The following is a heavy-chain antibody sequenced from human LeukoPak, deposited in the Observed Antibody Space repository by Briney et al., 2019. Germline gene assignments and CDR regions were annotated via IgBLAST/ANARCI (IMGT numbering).Heavy chain of an antibody. CDR1: GFTFSSYA. CDR2: ISYDGSNK. V-gene: IGHV3-30-3*01. J-gene: IGHJ4*02. CDR3: ARFSGGYSYLTDFDY. Sequence: QAGGSLRLSCAASGFTFSSYAMHWVRQAPCKGREWVAVISYDGSNKYYADSVKGRFTISRDNSKNTLYLQMNNLRAEDTAVYYCARFSGGYSYLTDFDYWGQGTLVTVSS. D-gene: IGHD5-18*01.